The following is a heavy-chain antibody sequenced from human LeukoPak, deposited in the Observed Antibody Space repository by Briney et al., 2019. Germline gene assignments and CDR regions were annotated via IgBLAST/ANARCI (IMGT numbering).Heavy chain of an antibody. CDR2: IYYSGST. CDR3: ARHRPVWQQLVRRNWFDP. D-gene: IGHD6-13*01. Sequence: KPSETLSLTCTVSGGSISSSSYYWGWIRQPPGKGLEWIGSIYYSGSTYYNPSLRSRVTISVDTSKNQFSLKLSPVTAADTAVYYCARHRPVWQQLVRRNWFDPWGQGTLVTVSS. CDR1: GGSISSSSYY. J-gene: IGHJ5*02. V-gene: IGHV4-39*01.